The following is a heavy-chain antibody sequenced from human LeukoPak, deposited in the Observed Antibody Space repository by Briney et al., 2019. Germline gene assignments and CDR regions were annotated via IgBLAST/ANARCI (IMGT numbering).Heavy chain of an antibody. CDR1: GFSVSNMY. CDR3: ARSGYDILGAYYYYGMDV. Sequence: PGGSLRLSCAASGFSVSNMYMIWVRQAPGKGLERVSAIYTGGNTNYADSVKGRFTISRDNSKNTLYLQMNSLRAEDTAVYYCARSGYDILGAYYYYGMDVWGQGTTVTVSS. V-gene: IGHV3-66*01. J-gene: IGHJ6*02. CDR2: IYTGGNT. D-gene: IGHD3-9*01.